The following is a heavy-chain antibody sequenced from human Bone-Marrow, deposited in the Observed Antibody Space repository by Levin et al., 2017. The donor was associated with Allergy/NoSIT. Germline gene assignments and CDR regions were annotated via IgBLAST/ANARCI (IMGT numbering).Heavy chain of an antibody. CDR3: ARDLIGSIRGMDV. Sequence: GGSLRLSCKASGGTFSSYVISWVRQAPGQGLEWMGRITPIFGTTDYAQRFQGRVTITADKSTGTAYMELSSLRSEDTAVYYCARDLIGSIRGMDVWGQGTTVTVSS. CDR1: GGTFSSYV. CDR2: ITPIFGTT. J-gene: IGHJ6*02. V-gene: IGHV1-69*06. D-gene: IGHD2-15*01.